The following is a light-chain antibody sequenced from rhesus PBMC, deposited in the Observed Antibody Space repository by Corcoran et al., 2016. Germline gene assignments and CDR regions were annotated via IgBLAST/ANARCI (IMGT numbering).Light chain of an antibody. CDR3: QQHHSFPRT. V-gene: IGKV1S16*01. CDR2: FES. J-gene: IGKJ1*01. CDR1: QAIENY. Sequence: DIQMTQSPSSLSASLGDTVTITCRASQAIENYLGCNQQKPGKAPKPLMLFESNLETGGPGRFRGSGYGTEFTLTISSLQPEDFATYYCQQHHSFPRTFGQGTKLEIK.